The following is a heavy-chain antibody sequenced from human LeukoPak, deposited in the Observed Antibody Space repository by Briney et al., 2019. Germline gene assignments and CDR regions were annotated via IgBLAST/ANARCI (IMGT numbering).Heavy chain of an antibody. CDR3: AREGGTIEIGEFDY. CDR2: IQYDGSEK. J-gene: IGHJ4*02. CDR1: GLTFTFSTSG. V-gene: IGHV3-30*02. Sequence: GGSLRLSCAASGLTFTFSTSGIHWVRQAPGKWLEWVAFIQYDGSEKYYADSVKGRCTTSRDNSKNTVYLQMNSLTGEDTAIYYCAREGGTIEIGEFDYWGQGTPVTVSS. D-gene: IGHD3-16*02.